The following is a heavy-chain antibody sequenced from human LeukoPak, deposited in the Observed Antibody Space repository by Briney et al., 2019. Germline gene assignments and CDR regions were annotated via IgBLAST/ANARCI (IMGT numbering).Heavy chain of an antibody. D-gene: IGHD2-8*02. V-gene: IGHV3-7*01. CDR2: IKKDGSEK. CDR3: ARVQGGTGFDY. J-gene: IGHJ4*02. CDR1: GFIFSGSW. Sequence: GGSLRLSCTASGFIFSGSWMAWIRQAPGKGLEWVAIIKKDGSEKYYVDSMKGRFTISRDNAKNSLYMQMNSLRDEDTAVYYCARVQGGTGFDYWGQGTLVTVSS.